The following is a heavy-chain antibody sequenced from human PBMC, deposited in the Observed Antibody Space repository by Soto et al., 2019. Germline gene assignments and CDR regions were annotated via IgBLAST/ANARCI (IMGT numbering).Heavy chain of an antibody. Sequence: ASVKVSCKASGGTFSSYAISWARQAPGKGLEWMGGFDPEDGETIYAQKFQGRVTMTEDTSTDTAYMELSSLRSEDTAVYYCATTTVVNYYFDYWAQGTLVTVSS. CDR2: FDPEDGET. D-gene: IGHD4-17*01. CDR1: GGTFSSYA. CDR3: ATTTVVNYYFDY. V-gene: IGHV1-24*01. J-gene: IGHJ4*02.